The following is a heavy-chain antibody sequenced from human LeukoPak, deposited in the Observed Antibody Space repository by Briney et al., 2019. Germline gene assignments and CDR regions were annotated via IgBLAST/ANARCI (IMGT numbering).Heavy chain of an antibody. CDR2: INPNSGGT. Sequence: ASVKVSCKASGYTFTSYYMHWVRQAPGQGLEWMGWINPNSGGTNYAQKFQGRVTMTRDTSISTAYMELSRLRSDDTAVYYCARVSGFCSGGSCYYVDPWGQGTLVTVSS. J-gene: IGHJ5*02. V-gene: IGHV1-2*02. CDR1: GYTFTSYY. CDR3: ARVSGFCSGGSCYYVDP. D-gene: IGHD2-15*01.